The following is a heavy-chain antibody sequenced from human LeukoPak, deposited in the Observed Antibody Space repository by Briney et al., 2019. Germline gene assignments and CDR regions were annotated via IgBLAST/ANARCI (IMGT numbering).Heavy chain of an antibody. Sequence: TSETLSLTCTVSGGSISSYYWSWIRQPPGKGLEWIGYIYYSGCTNYNPSLKSRVTISVDTSKNQFSLKLSSVTAADTAVYYCARGDLDFWSGYNYYFDYWAREPWSPSPQ. CDR2: IYYSGCT. D-gene: IGHD3-3*01. V-gene: IGHV4-59*01. CDR3: ARGDLDFWSGYNYYFDY. J-gene: IGHJ4*02. CDR1: GGSISSYY.